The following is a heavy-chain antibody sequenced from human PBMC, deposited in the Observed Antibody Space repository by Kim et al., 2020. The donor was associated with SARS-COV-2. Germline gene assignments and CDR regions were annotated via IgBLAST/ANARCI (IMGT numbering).Heavy chain of an antibody. Sequence: GGSLRLSCAASGFTFSSNWLTWVRQAPGKGLEWVAIIKEDGSKEDHVDSVKGRFTISRDNAKNSLYLQMNSLRAEDTAIYYCVRKEYNNGWLDHWGQGTLVTVSS. J-gene: IGHJ5*02. D-gene: IGHD1-20*01. V-gene: IGHV3-7*01. CDR3: VRKEYNNGWLDH. CDR1: GFTFSSNW. CDR2: IKEDGSKE.